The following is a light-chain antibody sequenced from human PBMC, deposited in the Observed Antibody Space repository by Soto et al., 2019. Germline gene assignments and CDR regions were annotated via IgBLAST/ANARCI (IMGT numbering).Light chain of an antibody. V-gene: IGKV1-5*01. CDR3: QHYNSYPIT. Sequence: DIQMTQSPSFLSASVGDKVTITCRATESVSKWLAWYQEKPGNPPRPLIYDASTLESGVPSRFSGSGSGTEFTLTISSLQADDFATYYCQHYNSYPITFGQGTRLEIK. CDR2: DAS. CDR1: ESVSKW. J-gene: IGKJ5*01.